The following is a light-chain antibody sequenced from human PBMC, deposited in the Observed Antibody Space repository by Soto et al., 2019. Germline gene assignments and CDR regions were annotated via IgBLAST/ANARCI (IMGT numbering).Light chain of an antibody. Sequence: QSALTQPASVSGSPGQSITISCTGTSSDVGGYNYVSWYQQHPGKAPKLMIYDVSNRPSGVSNRFSVSKSGNTASLTISGLQAEDEAYYYCSSYTSSSPGFGGGTKVTVL. J-gene: IGLJ2*01. CDR3: SSYTSSSPG. CDR1: SSDVGGYNY. CDR2: DVS. V-gene: IGLV2-14*01.